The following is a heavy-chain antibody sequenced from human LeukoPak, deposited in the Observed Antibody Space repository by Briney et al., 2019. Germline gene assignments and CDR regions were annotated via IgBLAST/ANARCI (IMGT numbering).Heavy chain of an antibody. CDR2: MNPNSGGT. CDR1: GYTFSGYY. V-gene: IGHV1-2*02. J-gene: IGHJ4*02. CDR3: ARKGEAGFGY. D-gene: IGHD3-10*01. Sequence: GASVKVSCKASGYTFSGYYMHWVRQGPGQGLEWMGWMNPNSGGTNYAQKFQGRVTMTRDTAISTAYMELSRLRSDDTAVYYCARKGEAGFGYWGQGTLVTVSS.